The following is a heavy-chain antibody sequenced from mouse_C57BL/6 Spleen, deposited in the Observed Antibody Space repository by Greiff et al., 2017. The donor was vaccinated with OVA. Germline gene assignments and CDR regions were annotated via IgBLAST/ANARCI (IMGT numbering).Heavy chain of an antibody. D-gene: IGHD2-3*01. V-gene: IGHV1-80*01. CDR3: ARREGSYDGYYLFAY. Sequence: VKLMESGAELVKPGASVKISCKASGYAFSSYWMNWVKQRPGKGLEWIGQIYPGDGDTNYNGKFKGKATLTADKSSSTAYMQLSSLTSEDSAVYVCARREGSYDGYYLFAYWGQGTLVTVSA. CDR1: GYAFSSYW. CDR2: IYPGDGDT. J-gene: IGHJ3*01.